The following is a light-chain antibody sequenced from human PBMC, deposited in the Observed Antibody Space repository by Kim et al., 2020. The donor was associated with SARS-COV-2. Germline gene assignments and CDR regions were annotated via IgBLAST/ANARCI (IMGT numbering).Light chain of an antibody. CDR1: QTINGW. CDR3: QQYDHYPVT. J-gene: IGKJ4*02. V-gene: IGKV1-5*03. Sequence: DIHMTQSPSTLSASIGDRVTITCRASQTINGWLAWYQQIPRKAPKLLIYKSSVLQNGVPSRFSGSGFGTEFTLTISSLQPDDFATYYCQQYDHYPVTFGRGTKVDIK. CDR2: KSS.